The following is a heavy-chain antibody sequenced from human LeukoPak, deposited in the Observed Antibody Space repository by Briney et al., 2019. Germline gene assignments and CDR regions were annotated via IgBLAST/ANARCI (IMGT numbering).Heavy chain of an antibody. CDR2: IIPIFGTA. CDR3: ARDGWFGELLGRNWFDP. D-gene: IGHD3-10*01. V-gene: IGHV1-69*06. CDR1: GGTFSSYA. J-gene: IGHJ5*02. Sequence: GASVKVSCKASGGTFSSYAISWVRQAPGQGLEWMGGIIPIFGTANYAQKFQGRVTITADKSTSTAYMELSSLRSEDTAMYYCARDGWFGELLGRNWFDPWGQGTLVTVSS.